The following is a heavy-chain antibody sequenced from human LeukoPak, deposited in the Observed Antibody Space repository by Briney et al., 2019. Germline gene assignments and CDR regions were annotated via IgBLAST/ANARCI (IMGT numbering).Heavy chain of an antibody. Sequence: GASVKVSCKASGYTLTRYFIHWVRQAPGQGLEWMGIINPSGGSTSYAQKFQGRVTMTRDTSTSTVYMELSSLRSEDTAVYYCARDRRSSSFDYWGQGTLVTVSS. J-gene: IGHJ4*02. CDR1: GYTLTRYF. CDR2: INPSGGST. D-gene: IGHD6-13*01. CDR3: ARDRRSSSFDY. V-gene: IGHV1-46*01.